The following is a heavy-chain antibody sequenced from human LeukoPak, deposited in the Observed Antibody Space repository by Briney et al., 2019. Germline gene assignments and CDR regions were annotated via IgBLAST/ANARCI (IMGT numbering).Heavy chain of an antibody. CDR1: GYSISSGYY. D-gene: IGHD5-12*01. J-gene: IGHJ4*02. CDR3: ARRGGYSGYDLGIDY. Sequence: SETLSLTCAVSGYSISSGYYWGWIRQPPGKGLEWIGSIYHSGSTYYNPSLKSRVTISVDTSKNQFSLKLSSVTAADTAVYYCARRGGYSGYDLGIDYWGQGTLVTVSS. V-gene: IGHV4-38-2*01. CDR2: IYHSGST.